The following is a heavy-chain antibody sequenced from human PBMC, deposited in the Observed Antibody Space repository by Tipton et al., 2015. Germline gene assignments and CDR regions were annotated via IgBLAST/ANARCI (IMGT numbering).Heavy chain of an antibody. V-gene: IGHV4-39*01. Sequence: TLSLTCTVSGDSISRSNCYWGWIRQPPGMGLEWIASIHYGGNTHYNPSLTSRVTISVDTSKNQFSLTLNSVTAADTAFYYCARKPVVRGAYYYFDYWGQGTLVTVSS. CDR1: GDSISRSNCY. D-gene: IGHD3-10*01. CDR3: ARKPVVRGAYYYFDY. CDR2: IHYGGNT. J-gene: IGHJ4*02.